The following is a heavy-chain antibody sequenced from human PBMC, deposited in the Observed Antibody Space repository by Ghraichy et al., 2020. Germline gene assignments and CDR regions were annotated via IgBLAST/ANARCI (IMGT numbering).Heavy chain of an antibody. CDR2: INTDGSIT. V-gene: IGHV3-74*01. D-gene: IGHD4-11*01. J-gene: IGHJ4*02. Sequence: GGSLRLSCAAPGFTFSAYYMHWVRQAPGKGLVWVSHINTDGSITSYADSVNGRFTISRDNAKNTLYLQMNSLRAEDTAVYFCARGFRTTVTSTWYFDYWGQGTLVTVSS. CDR3: ARGFRTTVTSTWYFDY. CDR1: GFTFSAYY.